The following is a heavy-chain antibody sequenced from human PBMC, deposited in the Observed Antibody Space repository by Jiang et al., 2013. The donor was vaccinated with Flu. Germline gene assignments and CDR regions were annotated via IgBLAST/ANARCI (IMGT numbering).Heavy chain of an antibody. CDR2: IDPSDSYT. D-gene: IGHD4-11*01. V-gene: IGHV5-10-1*01. J-gene: IGHJ6*03. Sequence: GAEVKKPGESLRISCKGSGYSFTSYWISWVRQMPGKGLEWMGRIDPSDSYTNYSPSFQGHVTISADKSISTAYLQWSSLKASDTAMYYCARHAAVTTSRGSRYYYYYMDVWGKGTTVTVSS. CDR1: GYSFTSYW. CDR3: ARHAAVTTSRGSRYYYYYMDV.